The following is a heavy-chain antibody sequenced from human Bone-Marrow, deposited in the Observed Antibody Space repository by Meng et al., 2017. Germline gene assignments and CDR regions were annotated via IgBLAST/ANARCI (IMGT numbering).Heavy chain of an antibody. CDR1: GGTLSSYA. J-gene: IGHJ1*01. CDR2: INPSGGST. V-gene: IGHV1-8*03. Sequence: QVQLVQSGAEVKKPGSSVKVSCKASGGTLSSYAISWVRQAPGQGLEWMGIINPSGGSTSYAQKFQGRVTITMNTSISTAYMELSSLRSEDTAVYYCARGPPFQHWGQGTLVTVSS. CDR3: ARGPPFQH.